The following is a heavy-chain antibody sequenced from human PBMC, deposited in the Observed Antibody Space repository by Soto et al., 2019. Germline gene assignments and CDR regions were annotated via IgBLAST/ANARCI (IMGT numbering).Heavy chain of an antibody. D-gene: IGHD6-19*01. CDR1: GFTFSSYA. CDR2: ISGSGGST. CDR3: AKDSYSSGWYGWFDP. Sequence: EVQLLESGGGLVQPGGSLRLSCAASGFTFSSYAMSWVRQAPGKGLEWVSAISGSGGSTYYADSVKGRFTIPRDNSKNTLYLQMNSLRAEDTAVYYCAKDSYSSGWYGWFDPWGQGTLVTVSS. J-gene: IGHJ5*02. V-gene: IGHV3-23*01.